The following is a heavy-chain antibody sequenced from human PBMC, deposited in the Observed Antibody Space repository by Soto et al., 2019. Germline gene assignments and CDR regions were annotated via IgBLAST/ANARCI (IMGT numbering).Heavy chain of an antibody. Sequence: QVQLVQSGAEVKKPGASVKVSCKASGYTFTSYGISWVRQAPGQGLEWMGWISAYNGNTNYAQKLQGRVIMTTDTSTSTAYMELRSLRSDDTAVYYCARDVLRYFDWLLNPYGMDVWGQGTTVTVSS. D-gene: IGHD3-9*01. CDR2: ISAYNGNT. J-gene: IGHJ6*02. CDR3: ARDVLRYFDWLLNPYGMDV. V-gene: IGHV1-18*01. CDR1: GYTFTSYG.